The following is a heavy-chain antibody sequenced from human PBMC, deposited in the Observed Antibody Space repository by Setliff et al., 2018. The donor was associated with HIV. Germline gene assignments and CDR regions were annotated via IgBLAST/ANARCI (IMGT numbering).Heavy chain of an antibody. CDR2: ISGYNGKT. D-gene: IGHD3-10*01. CDR1: GYAFTMYG. V-gene: IGHV1-18*01. J-gene: IGHJ4*02. Sequence: ASVKVSCKASGYAFTMYGITWVRQAPGQGLEWMGWISGYNGKTNYAQNFQGRVTMTTDTSTSTAYMEVRSLRYDDTAVYYCARDDPIRKEVASGLDYWGKGTLVTVSS. CDR3: ARDDPIRKEVASGLDY.